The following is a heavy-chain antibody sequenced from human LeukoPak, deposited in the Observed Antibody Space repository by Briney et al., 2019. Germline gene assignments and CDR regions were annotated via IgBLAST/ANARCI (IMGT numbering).Heavy chain of an antibody. CDR3: ARDRGYCSGGSCYALWYFDY. Sequence: SETLSLTCTVSGGSISSYYWSWIRQPAGKGLEWIGRIYTSGSTNYNPSLKSRVTISVDTSKNQFSLKLSSVTAADTAVYYCARDRGYCSGGSCYALWYFDYWGQGTLVTVSS. CDR2: IYTSGST. V-gene: IGHV4-4*07. CDR1: GGSISSYY. J-gene: IGHJ4*02. D-gene: IGHD2-15*01.